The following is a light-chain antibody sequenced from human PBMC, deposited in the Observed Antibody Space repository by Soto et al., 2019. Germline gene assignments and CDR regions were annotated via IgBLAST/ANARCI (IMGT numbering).Light chain of an antibody. CDR2: DAS. J-gene: IGKJ2*01. V-gene: IGKV3-11*01. CDR1: QSVSSY. CDR3: XXXXXXXPKYT. Sequence: EIVLTQSPATLSLSPGERXXLSCRASQSVSSYLAWYQQKPGQAPRLLIYDASNRATGIPARFSGSGSGTDFTLTISSLXXEXXXXXXXXXXXXXXPKYTFGQGTKLEIK.